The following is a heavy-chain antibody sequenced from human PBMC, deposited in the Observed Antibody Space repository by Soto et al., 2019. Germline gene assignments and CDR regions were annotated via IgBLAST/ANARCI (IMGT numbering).Heavy chain of an antibody. CDR1: GGTFSTHA. Sequence: SVKVSCKASGGTFSTHAIIWVRQAPGHGLEWMGGIIPISGTTYYTQKFQGRVTITADEPTSTAFMELSSLKSEDTAVYYCARGLSGYLDYWGQGTLVTVSS. CDR3: ARGLSGYLDY. D-gene: IGHD3-22*01. V-gene: IGHV1-69*13. CDR2: IIPISGTT. J-gene: IGHJ4*02.